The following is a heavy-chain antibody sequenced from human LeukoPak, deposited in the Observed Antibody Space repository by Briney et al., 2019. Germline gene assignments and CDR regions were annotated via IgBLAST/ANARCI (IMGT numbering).Heavy chain of an antibody. CDR1: GFTFSSYA. D-gene: IGHD6-19*01. Sequence: GGSLRLSCAASGFTFSSYAMHRVRQAPGKGQEWVAVISYDGSNKYYADSVKGRFTISRDNSKNTLYFEMSSLRVEDTAVYYCVKSPGSGWPVWGQGTLLTVSS. V-gene: IGHV3-30*14. CDR2: ISYDGSNK. CDR3: VKSPGSGWPV. J-gene: IGHJ4*02.